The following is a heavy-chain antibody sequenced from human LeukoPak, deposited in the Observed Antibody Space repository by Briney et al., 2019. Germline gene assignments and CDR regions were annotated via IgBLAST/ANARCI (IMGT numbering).Heavy chain of an antibody. J-gene: IGHJ3*02. CDR3: AKIRFLEEGVFDI. CDR1: GFTFSSYG. D-gene: IGHD3-3*01. V-gene: IGHV3-33*06. Sequence: GRSLRLSCAASGFTFSSYGMHWVRQAPGKGLEWVAVIWYDGSNKYYADSVKGRFTISRDNSKNKLYLQMNSLRAEDTAVYYCAKIRFLEEGVFDIWGQGTMVTVSS. CDR2: IWYDGSNK.